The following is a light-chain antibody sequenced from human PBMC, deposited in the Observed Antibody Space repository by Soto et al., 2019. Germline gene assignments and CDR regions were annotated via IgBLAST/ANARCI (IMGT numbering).Light chain of an antibody. CDR1: SSDVGSYNL. V-gene: IGLV2-23*02. J-gene: IGLJ3*02. CDR2: EVS. CDR3: CSYAGSSTSRV. Sequence: QSALTQPASVSGSPGQSITMSCTGTSSDVGSYNLVSWYQQHPGKAPKLMIYEVSKRPSGVSNRFSGSKSGNTASLTIYGLQAEDEADYYCCSYAGSSTSRVFGGGTKVTVL.